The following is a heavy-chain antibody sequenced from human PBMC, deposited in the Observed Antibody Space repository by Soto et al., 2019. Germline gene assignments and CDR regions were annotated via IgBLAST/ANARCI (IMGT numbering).Heavy chain of an antibody. J-gene: IGHJ4*02. V-gene: IGHV4-30-2*01. D-gene: IGHD2-8*02. CDR2: IYHSGST. CDR1: GGSISSGGYS. CDR3: ARGSTGLDY. Sequence: SETLSLTCAVSGGSISSGGYSWSWIRQPPGKGLEWIGYIYHSGSTYYNPSLKSRVTISVDRSKNQFSLKLSSVTAADTAVYYCARGSTGLDYWGQGTLVTVSS.